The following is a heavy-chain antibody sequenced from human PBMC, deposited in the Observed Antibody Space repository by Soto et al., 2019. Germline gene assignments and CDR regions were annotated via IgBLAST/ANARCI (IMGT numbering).Heavy chain of an antibody. J-gene: IGHJ4*02. CDR2: INPNSGDT. Sequence: GASVNVSCKASGYIFTGYYMHWVRQAPGQGLEWMGWINPNSGDTNYTQKFQGWVTMTRDTSISTAYMELSRLGSDDTAVYYCATSRISIAVAGETEYYFDYWGQGTPVTVSS. CDR1: GYIFTGYY. D-gene: IGHD6-19*01. V-gene: IGHV1-2*04. CDR3: ATSRISIAVAGETEYYFDY.